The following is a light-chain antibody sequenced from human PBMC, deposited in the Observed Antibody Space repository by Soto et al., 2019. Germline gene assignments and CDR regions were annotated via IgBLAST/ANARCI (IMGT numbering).Light chain of an antibody. J-gene: IGLJ1*01. CDR1: SSDVGGYKY. Sequence: QSVLTQPASVSGSPGQSITISCTGTSSDVGGYKYVSWYQQHPGKDPKLMIYDVSNRPSGVSNRFSGSRSGNTASLTISGLQAEDEADYYCSSYTSISTLVFGTGTQLTVL. CDR2: DVS. CDR3: SSYTSISTLV. V-gene: IGLV2-14*01.